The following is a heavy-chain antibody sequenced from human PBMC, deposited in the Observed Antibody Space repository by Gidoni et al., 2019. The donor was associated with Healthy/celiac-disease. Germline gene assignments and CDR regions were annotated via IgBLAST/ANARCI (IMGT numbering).Heavy chain of an antibody. D-gene: IGHD2-2*02. CDR1: GYSFTSYW. CDR2: IYPGDSDT. J-gene: IGHJ3*02. CDR3: ASAYCSSTSCYTVQCCDAFDI. V-gene: IGHV5-51*01. Sequence: EVQLVQSGAEVKKPGESLKISCKGSGYSFTSYWIVWVRQMPGKGLEWMGIIYPGDSDTRYSPSFQGQVTISADKSTSTAYLQGSSLKASDTAMYYCASAYCSSTSCYTVQCCDAFDIWGQGKMVTVSS.